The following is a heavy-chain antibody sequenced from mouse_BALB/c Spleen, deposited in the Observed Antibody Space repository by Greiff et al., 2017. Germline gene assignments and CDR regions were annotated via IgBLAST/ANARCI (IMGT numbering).Heavy chain of an antibody. V-gene: IGHV5-4*01. Sequence: EVKLVESGGGLVKPGGSLKLSCAASGFTFSSYAMSWVRQTPEKRLEWVATISDGGSYTYYPDSVKGRFTISRDNAKNNLYLQMSSLKSEDTAMYYCARDEGSAWFAYWGQGTLVTVSA. CDR2: ISDGGSYT. CDR3: ARDEGSAWFAY. CDR1: GFTFSSYA. J-gene: IGHJ3*01.